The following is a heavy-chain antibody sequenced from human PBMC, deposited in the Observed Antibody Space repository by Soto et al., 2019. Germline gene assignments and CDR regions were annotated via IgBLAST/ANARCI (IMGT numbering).Heavy chain of an antibody. J-gene: IGHJ5*02. Sequence: GGSLRLSCAASGFTFSSYDMHWVRQATGKGLEWVSAIGTAGDTYYPGSVKGRFTISRENAKNSLYLQMNSLRAEDTAVYYWARARSITMVRGVIITLGSWFDPWGQGTLVTVSS. V-gene: IGHV3-13*01. CDR2: IGTAGDT. D-gene: IGHD3-10*01. CDR1: GFTFSSYD. CDR3: ARARSITMVRGVIITLGSWFDP.